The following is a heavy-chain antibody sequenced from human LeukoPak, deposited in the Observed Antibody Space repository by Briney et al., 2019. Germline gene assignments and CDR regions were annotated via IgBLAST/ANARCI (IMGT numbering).Heavy chain of an antibody. Sequence: QPGGSLRLSCAASGFTLSSYSMNWVRQAPGKGLEWVSYISSSSGTIYYADSVKGRFTISRDNAKNSLYLQMNSLRAEDTAVYYCARDKAIDDAFDIWGQGTMVTVSS. CDR1: GFTLSSYS. J-gene: IGHJ3*02. D-gene: IGHD2-2*02. V-gene: IGHV3-48*01. CDR2: ISSSSGTI. CDR3: ARDKAIDDAFDI.